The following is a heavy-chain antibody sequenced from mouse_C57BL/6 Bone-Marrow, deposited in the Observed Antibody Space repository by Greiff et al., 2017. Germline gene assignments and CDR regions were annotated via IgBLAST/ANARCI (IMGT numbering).Heavy chain of an antibody. Sequence: DVHLVESGGDLVKPGGSLKLSCAASGFTFSSYGMSWVRQTPDKRLEWVATISSGGSYTYYPDSVKGRFTISRDNAKNTLYLQMSSLKSEDTAMYYGARHGGTTVRFAYWGQGTLVTVSA. CDR2: ISSGGSYT. CDR1: GFTFSSYG. CDR3: ARHGGTTVRFAY. J-gene: IGHJ3*01. D-gene: IGHD1-1*01. V-gene: IGHV5-6*01.